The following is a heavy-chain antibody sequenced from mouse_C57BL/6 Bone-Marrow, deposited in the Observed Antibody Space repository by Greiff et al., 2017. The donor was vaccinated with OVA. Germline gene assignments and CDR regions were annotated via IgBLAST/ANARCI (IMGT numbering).Heavy chain of an antibody. D-gene: IGHD2-5*01. J-gene: IGHJ2*01. CDR1: GYTFTDYE. V-gene: IGHV1-15*01. CDR2: IDPETGGT. CDR3: TRSHINYGDFDY. Sequence: QVQLQQSGAELVRPGASVTLSCKASGYTFTDYEMHWVKQTPVHGLEWIGAIDPETGGTAYNQKFKGKAILTADKSSSPAYMELRSLTSEDSVVYNCTRSHINYGDFDYWGEGTTLSVSS.